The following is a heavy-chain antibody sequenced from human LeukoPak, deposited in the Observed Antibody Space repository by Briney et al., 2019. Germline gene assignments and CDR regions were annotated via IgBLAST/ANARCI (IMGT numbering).Heavy chain of an antibody. CDR1: GFIFGDYT. V-gene: IGHV3-49*04. CDR3: TREGRYFDWFLPEYYFDY. CDR2: IRSKAYGGTT. D-gene: IGHD3-9*01. Sequence: GGSLRLSCTASGFIFGDYTMSWVRQAPGKGLEWVGFIRSKAYGGTTEYAASVKGRFTISRDDSKSIAYLQMNSLKTEDTAVYYCTREGRYFDWFLPEYYFDYWGQGTLVTVSS. J-gene: IGHJ4*02.